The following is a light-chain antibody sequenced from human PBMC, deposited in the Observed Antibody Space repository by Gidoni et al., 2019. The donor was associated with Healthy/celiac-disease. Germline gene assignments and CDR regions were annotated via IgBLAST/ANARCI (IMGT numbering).Light chain of an antibody. CDR2: AAS. V-gene: IGKV1-27*01. CDR3: QKYNRAPIT. CDR1: QGISHY. Sequence: DIQMTQSPSSLSASVGDRVTITCRASQGISHYLAWYQQKPGKVPKLLIYAASTLQSGVPSRFSGSGSGTDFTLTISSLQPEDVATYYCQKYNRAPITFGQGTRLEIK. J-gene: IGKJ5*01.